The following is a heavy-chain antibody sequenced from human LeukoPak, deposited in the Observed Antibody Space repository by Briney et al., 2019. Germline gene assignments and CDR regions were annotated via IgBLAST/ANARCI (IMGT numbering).Heavy chain of an antibody. D-gene: IGHD6-19*01. V-gene: IGHV3-21*01. CDR3: ARTREQWQVLDY. Sequence: PGGSLRLSCAASGFTFSSFSMNWVRQAPGKGLEWVSSISSSSSYIYYADSAKGRFTISRDNSKNMVFLQMNSLNAEDTAVYYCARTREQWQVLDYWGQGTLVTVSS. J-gene: IGHJ4*02. CDR1: GFTFSSFS. CDR2: ISSSSSYI.